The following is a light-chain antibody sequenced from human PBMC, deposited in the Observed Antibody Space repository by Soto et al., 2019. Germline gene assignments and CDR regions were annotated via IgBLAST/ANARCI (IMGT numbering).Light chain of an antibody. CDR2: WAS. Sequence: DIVMTQSPDSLAVSLGERATINCKSSQSVLYSSNSKNYLTWYQQKPGQPPKLLIYWASTRESGVPDRFSGSGSGTDFILTISSLQAEDVAVYYCQQYYSSPWTFGQGTKVEIK. CDR1: QSVLYSSNSKNY. CDR3: QQYYSSPWT. V-gene: IGKV4-1*01. J-gene: IGKJ1*01.